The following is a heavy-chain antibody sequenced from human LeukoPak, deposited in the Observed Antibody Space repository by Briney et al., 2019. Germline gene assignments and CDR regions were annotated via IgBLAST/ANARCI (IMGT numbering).Heavy chain of an antibody. V-gene: IGHV4-39*01. CDR3: ARHPGITAAGTGFDI. J-gene: IGHJ3*02. D-gene: IGHD6-13*01. Sequence: SETLSLTRTVSGGSISSSTSYWGWLRQPPGKGLEWIGSIYYSGRTYYNPSLKSRLTVSVDTSKNQFSLKLSSVTAADTAVYYCARHPGITAAGTGFDIWGQGTMVTVSS. CDR2: IYYSGRT. CDR1: GGSISSSTSY.